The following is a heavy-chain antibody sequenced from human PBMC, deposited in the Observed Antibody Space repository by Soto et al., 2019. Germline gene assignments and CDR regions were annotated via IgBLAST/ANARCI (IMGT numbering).Heavy chain of an antibody. CDR2: INHSGST. J-gene: IGHJ4*02. CDR3: AREGPDSSGYSDY. D-gene: IGHD3-22*01. V-gene: IGHV4-34*01. CDR1: GGSFSGYY. Sequence: SETLSLTCAVYGGSFSGYYWSWIRQPPGKGLEWIGEINHSGSTNYNPSLKSRVTISVDTSKNQFSLKLSSVTAADTAVYYCAREGPDSSGYSDYWGQGTLVTVSS.